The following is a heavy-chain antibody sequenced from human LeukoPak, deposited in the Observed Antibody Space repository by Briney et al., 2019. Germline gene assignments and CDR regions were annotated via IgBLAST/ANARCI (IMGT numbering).Heavy chain of an antibody. J-gene: IGHJ4*02. CDR1: GFTFSSYA. V-gene: IGHV3-23*01. CDR3: AKGTPRDGYNSGYFDH. CDR2: ISDNGDYT. D-gene: IGHD5-24*01. Sequence: GGSLRLSCAASGFTFSSYAMSWVRQAPGKGLEWVSIISDNGDYTYYADSVKGRFTISRDNSKNTLYLQMNSLRAEDTAVYYCAKGTPRDGYNSGYFDHWGQGTLVTVSS.